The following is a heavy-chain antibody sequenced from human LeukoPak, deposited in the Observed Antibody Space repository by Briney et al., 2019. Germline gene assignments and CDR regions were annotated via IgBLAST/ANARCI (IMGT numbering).Heavy chain of an antibody. CDR3: ARGRYSGTYLSYFDY. V-gene: IGHV5-51*01. D-gene: IGHD1-26*01. CDR1: GYSFTSFW. CDR2: IYPGDSDT. J-gene: IGHJ4*02. Sequence: GESLKISCKGSGYSFTSFWIAWVRQMPGKGLEWMGIIYPGDSDTRYSPSFEGQVTFSADKSISTAYLQWSSLKASDTAMYYCARGRYSGTYLSYFDYWAQGTLVTLSS.